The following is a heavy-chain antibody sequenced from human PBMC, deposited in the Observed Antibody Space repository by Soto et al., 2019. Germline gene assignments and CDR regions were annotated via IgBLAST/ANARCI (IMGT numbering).Heavy chain of an antibody. CDR2: ISSSGSTI. D-gene: IGHD2-2*01. Sequence: PGGSLRLSCAASGFTFSDYYMSWIRQAPGKGLEWVSYISSSGSTIYYAESVKGRFTISRDNAKNSLYLQMNSLRAEDTAVYYCARVGERKGIVVVPAARYMDVWGKGTTVTVSS. V-gene: IGHV3-11*01. J-gene: IGHJ6*03. CDR1: GFTFSDYY. CDR3: ARVGERKGIVVVPAARYMDV.